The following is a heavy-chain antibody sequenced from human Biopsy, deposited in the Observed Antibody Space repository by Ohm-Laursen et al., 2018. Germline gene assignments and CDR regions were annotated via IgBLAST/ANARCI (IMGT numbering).Heavy chain of an antibody. CDR3: ARDTRWSPYSMDV. CDR2: ISYDGSGE. J-gene: IGHJ6*02. D-gene: IGHD4-23*01. CDR1: GFTFTSYG. Sequence: SLRLSCAASGFTFTSYGMHWVRQAPGKGLEWVAVISYDGSGEYYADSLQGRFTISRDNPKNTVDLQMNSLRTEDTAFYYCARDTRWSPYSMDVWGQGTTVTVSS. V-gene: IGHV3-30*03.